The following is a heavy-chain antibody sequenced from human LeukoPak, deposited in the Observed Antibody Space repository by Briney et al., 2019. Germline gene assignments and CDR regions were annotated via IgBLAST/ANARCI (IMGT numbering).Heavy chain of an antibody. V-gene: IGHV3-9*01. D-gene: IGHD3-3*01. J-gene: IGHJ6*02. CDR3: AKGAHLLRDSMDV. CDR1: GFTFDDYA. Sequence: SLRLSCAASGFTFDDYAMHWVRQAPGKGLEWVSGISWNSGGIGYADSVKGRFTISRDNAKNSLYLQMNSLGAEDTALYYCAKGAHLLRDSMDVWGQGTTVTVSS. CDR2: ISWNSGGI.